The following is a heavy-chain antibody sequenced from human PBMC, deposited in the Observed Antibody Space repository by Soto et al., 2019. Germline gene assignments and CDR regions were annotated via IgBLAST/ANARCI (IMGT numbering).Heavy chain of an antibody. CDR2: IIPIFGTA. V-gene: IGHV1-69*01. CDR1: GGTFSSYA. CDR3: ASSLPSYPPEDAFDI. Sequence: QVQLVQSGAEVKKPGSSVKVSCKASGGTFSSYAISWVRQAPGQGLEWMGGIIPIFGTANYAQKFQGRVTITADESTRTAYMELSRRRSEDTAVYYWASSLPSYPPEDAFDIWGQGTMVTVSS. J-gene: IGHJ3*02. D-gene: IGHD1-26*01.